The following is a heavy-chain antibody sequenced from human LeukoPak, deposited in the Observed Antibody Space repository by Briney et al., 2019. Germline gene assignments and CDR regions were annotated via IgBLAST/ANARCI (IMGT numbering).Heavy chain of an antibody. Sequence: SVKVSCKASGGTFSSYAISWVRQAPGQGLEWMGGIIPIFGTANYARKFQGRVTITTDESTSTAYMELSSLRSEDTAVYYCASLSSSSYRFYYYYMDVWGKGTTVTVSS. CDR3: ASLSSSSYRFYYYYMDV. D-gene: IGHD6-6*01. V-gene: IGHV1-69*05. J-gene: IGHJ6*03. CDR2: IIPIFGTA. CDR1: GGTFSSYA.